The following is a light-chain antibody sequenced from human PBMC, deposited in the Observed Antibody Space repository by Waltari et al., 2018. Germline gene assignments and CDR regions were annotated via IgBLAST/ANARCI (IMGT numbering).Light chain of an antibody. J-gene: IGLJ1*01. Sequence: HSALTQPAPVPGSPGQSSTISCTGTRIDVGAYDFVSWYRQHPDKVPNLIIFDVTERPSGISARFSGSKSGNTASLTISGLQADDEADYYCAAYTSSSNFVFGSGTTVTV. CDR1: RIDVGAYDF. CDR3: AAYTSSSNFV. V-gene: IGLV2-14*03. CDR2: DVT.